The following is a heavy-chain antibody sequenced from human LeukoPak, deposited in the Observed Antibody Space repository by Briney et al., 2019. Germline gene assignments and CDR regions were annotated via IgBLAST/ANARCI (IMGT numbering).Heavy chain of an antibody. Sequence: PSETLSLTCSVSGSSMNLYSWNWIRQSPGKGLEWIAYMYYSGTTNYNPSLENRAAISLDLSRHQFSLRLNSVTAADTAVYYCARVMWSCSGGSCDLYYFDYWGQGTLVTVSS. V-gene: IGHV4-59*01. CDR3: ARVMWSCSGGSCDLYYFDY. D-gene: IGHD2-15*01. CDR1: GSSMNLYS. J-gene: IGHJ4*02. CDR2: MYYSGTT.